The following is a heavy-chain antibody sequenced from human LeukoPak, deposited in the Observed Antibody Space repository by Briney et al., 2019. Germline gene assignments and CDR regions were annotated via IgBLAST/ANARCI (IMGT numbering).Heavy chain of an antibody. CDR1: GFTFSSYG. Sequence: PGGSLRLSCAASGFTFSSYGMHWVRQAPGKGLEWVAFIRYDGSNKYYADSVKGRFTISRDNSKNTPYLQMNSLRAEDTAVYYCAKEGPNINWFDPWGQGTLVTVSS. V-gene: IGHV3-30*02. J-gene: IGHJ5*02. CDR2: IRYDGSNK. CDR3: AKEGPNINWFDP. D-gene: IGHD2/OR15-2a*01.